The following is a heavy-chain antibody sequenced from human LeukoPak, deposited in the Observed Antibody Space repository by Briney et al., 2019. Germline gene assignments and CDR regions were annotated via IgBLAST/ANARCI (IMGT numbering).Heavy chain of an antibody. J-gene: IGHJ5*02. CDR3: ARDRGSNWFDP. Sequence: SVKVSCKASGGTFSSCAISWVRQAPGQGLEWVGGIIPIFGTANYAQKFQGRVTITTDESTSTAYMELSSLRSEDTAVYYCARDRGSNWFDPWGQGTLVTVSS. CDR2: IIPIFGTA. V-gene: IGHV1-69*05. D-gene: IGHD3-10*01. CDR1: GGTFSSCA.